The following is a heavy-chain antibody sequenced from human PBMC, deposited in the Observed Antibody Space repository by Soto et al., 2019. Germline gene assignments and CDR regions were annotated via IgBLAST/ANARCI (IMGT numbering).Heavy chain of an antibody. J-gene: IGHJ5*02. CDR3: ARETISCSISSCYKGWFDP. V-gene: IGHV4-61*01. D-gene: IGHD2-2*02. CDR2: IFYSGST. Sequence: QVQLQESGPGLVKPSETLSLTCTVSGGSVSSGSHYWSWIRQPPGKGLEWIGDIFYSGSTYYNPSIKSRVTISVDTSKNQFSLKFTSVTAADTAVFYCARETISCSISSCYKGWFDPWGQGTLVTVSS. CDR1: GGSVSSGSHY.